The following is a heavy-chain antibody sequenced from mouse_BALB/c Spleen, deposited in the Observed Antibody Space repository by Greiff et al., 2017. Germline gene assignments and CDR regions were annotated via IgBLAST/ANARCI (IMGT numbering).Heavy chain of an antibody. CDR3: ASHYYGYDN. Sequence: QVQLKQPGAELVKPGASVKMSCKASGYTFTSYNMHWVKQTPGQGLEWIGAIYPGNGDTSYNQKFKDKATLTADKSSSTAYMQLSSLTSEDSAVYYCASHYYGYDNWGQGTTLTVSS. CDR1: GYTFTSYN. D-gene: IGHD1-2*01. V-gene: IGHV1-12*01. CDR2: IYPGNGDT. J-gene: IGHJ2*01.